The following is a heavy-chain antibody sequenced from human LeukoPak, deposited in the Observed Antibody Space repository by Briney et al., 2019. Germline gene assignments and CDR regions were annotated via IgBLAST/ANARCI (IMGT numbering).Heavy chain of an antibody. D-gene: IGHD2-2*01. CDR3: ARNLVVPAATDAFDI. V-gene: IGHV1-2*02. CDR1: GYTFTSYY. CDR2: INPNSGGT. Sequence: ASVKVSCKASGYTFTSYYMHWVRQAPGQGLEWMGWINPNSGGTNYAQKFQGRVTMTRDTSISTAYMELSRLRSDDTAVYYCARNLVVPAATDAFDIWGQETMVTVSS. J-gene: IGHJ3*02.